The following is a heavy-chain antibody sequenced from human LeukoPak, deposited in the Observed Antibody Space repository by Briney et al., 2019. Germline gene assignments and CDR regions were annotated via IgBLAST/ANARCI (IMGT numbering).Heavy chain of an antibody. Sequence: GGSLRLSCAASGFTFSSYGMHWVRQAPGKGLEWVAVIWYDGSNKYYADSVKGRFTISRDNSKNTLYLQMNSLRAEDTAVYYCAREEDSYGSGAGVDYWGQGTLVTVSS. CDR2: IWYDGSNK. CDR1: GFTFSSYG. CDR3: AREEDSYGSGAGVDY. D-gene: IGHD5-18*01. V-gene: IGHV3-33*01. J-gene: IGHJ4*02.